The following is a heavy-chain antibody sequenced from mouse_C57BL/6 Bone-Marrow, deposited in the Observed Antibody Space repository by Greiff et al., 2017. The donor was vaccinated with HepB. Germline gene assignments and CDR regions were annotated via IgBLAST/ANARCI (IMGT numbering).Heavy chain of an antibody. J-gene: IGHJ2*01. CDR1: GYTFTNYW. CDR2: IYPGGGYT. Sequence: VQLQQSGAELVRPGPSVKMSCKASGYTFTNYWIGWAKQRPGHGLEWIGDIYPGGGYTNYNEKFKGKATLTADKSSSTAYMQFSSLTSEDSAIYYCARRDYGRFDYWGQGTTLTVSS. CDR3: ARRDYGRFDY. D-gene: IGHD1-1*01. V-gene: IGHV1-63*01.